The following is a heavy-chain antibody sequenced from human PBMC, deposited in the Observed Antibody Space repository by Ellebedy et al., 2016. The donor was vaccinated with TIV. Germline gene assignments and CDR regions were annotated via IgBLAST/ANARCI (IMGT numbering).Heavy chain of an antibody. CDR1: GGSINTYY. V-gene: IGHV4-59*01. D-gene: IGHD6-19*01. J-gene: IGHJ4*02. Sequence: PSETLSLTCTVSGGSINTYYWSWIRQPPGKGLEWIGYVSFIGSTNFNPSLESRVTMSVDMSKNQFSLKLSSLTAADTAVFYCARGGFSSGWYDGVFDYWGQGILVTVSS. CDR2: VSFIGST. CDR3: ARGGFSSGWYDGVFDY.